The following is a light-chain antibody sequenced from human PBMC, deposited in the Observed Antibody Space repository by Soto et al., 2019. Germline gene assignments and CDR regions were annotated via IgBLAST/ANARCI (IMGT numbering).Light chain of an antibody. V-gene: IGKV3-20*01. Sequence: VLTQSPGTLSLSAGERATLSWRASQTVRNNYLAWYQQKPGQAPRLLIYDASSRATGIPDRFSGGGSGTDGTLTISRLENEDFSVYDCQQFSSYPLTFGGGTKVDIK. CDR2: DAS. CDR3: QQFSSYPLT. CDR1: QTVRNNY. J-gene: IGKJ4*01.